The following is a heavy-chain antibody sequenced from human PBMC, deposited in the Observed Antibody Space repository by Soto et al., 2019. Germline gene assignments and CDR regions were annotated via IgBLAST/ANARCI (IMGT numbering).Heavy chain of an antibody. CDR3: ARSIDP. CDR1: GGSITSYY. J-gene: IGHJ5*02. Sequence: SETLSLTCTVSGGSITSYYWSWIRQPPGKGLEWIGYIYFSGSANYNPSLKSRVTISVDTSKNQFSLKLSSVTAADTAVYYCARSIDPWGQGTLVTVSS. CDR2: IYFSGSA. V-gene: IGHV4-59*12.